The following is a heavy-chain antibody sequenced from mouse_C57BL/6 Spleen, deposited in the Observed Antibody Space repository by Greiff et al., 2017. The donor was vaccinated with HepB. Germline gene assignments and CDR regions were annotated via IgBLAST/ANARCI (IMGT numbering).Heavy chain of an antibody. V-gene: IGHV1-69*01. Sequence: QVQLQQPGAELVMPGASVKLSCKASGYTFTSYWMHWVKQRPGQGLEWIGEIDPSDSYTNYNQKFKGKSTLTVDESSSTAYMQLSSLTSEDSAVYYCARRTGTRYFDVWGTGTTVTVSS. CDR2: IDPSDSYT. J-gene: IGHJ1*03. D-gene: IGHD4-1*01. CDR1: GYTFTSYW. CDR3: ARRTGTRYFDV.